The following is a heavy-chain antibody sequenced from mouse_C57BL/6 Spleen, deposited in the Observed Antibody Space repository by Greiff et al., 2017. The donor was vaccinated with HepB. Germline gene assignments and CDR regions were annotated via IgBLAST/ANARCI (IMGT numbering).Heavy chain of an antibody. Sequence: VQLQQSGPELVKPGASVKISCKASGYSFTGYYMNWVKQSPEKSLEWIGEINPSTGGTTYNQKFKAKATLTVDKSSSTAYMQLKSLTSEDSAVYYCARPGYYDYDDGPYWYFDVWGTGTTVTVSS. CDR1: GYSFTGYY. CDR3: ARPGYYDYDDGPYWYFDV. CDR2: INPSTGGT. D-gene: IGHD2-4*01. V-gene: IGHV1-42*01. J-gene: IGHJ1*03.